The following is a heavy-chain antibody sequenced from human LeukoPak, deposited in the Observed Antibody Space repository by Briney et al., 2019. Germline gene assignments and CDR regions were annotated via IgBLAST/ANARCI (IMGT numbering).Heavy chain of an antibody. J-gene: IGHJ3*02. CDR3: ARGTTEGAFDI. CDR2: ISAYNGNT. CDR1: GYTFTGYY. V-gene: IGHV1-18*04. D-gene: IGHD4-17*01. Sequence: ASVKVSCKASGYTFTGYYMHWVRQAPGQGLEWMGWISAYNGNTNYAQKLQGRVTMTTDTSTSTAYMELRSLRSDDTAVYYCARGTTEGAFDIWGQGTMVTVSS.